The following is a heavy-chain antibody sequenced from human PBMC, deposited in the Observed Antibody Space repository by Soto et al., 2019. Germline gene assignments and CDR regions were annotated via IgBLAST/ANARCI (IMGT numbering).Heavy chain of an antibody. J-gene: IGHJ6*02. CDR2: IYYSGST. CDR1: GGSISSGGYY. Sequence: QVQLQESGPGLVKPSQTLSLTCTVSGGSISSGGYYWSWIRQHPGKGLEWIGYIYYSGSTYYNPSLKSRVTISVDTSKNQCSLKLSSVTAADTAVYYCARDTAAMGYYGMDVWGQGTTVTVSS. CDR3: ARDTAAMGYYGMDV. D-gene: IGHD2-2*01. V-gene: IGHV4-31*03.